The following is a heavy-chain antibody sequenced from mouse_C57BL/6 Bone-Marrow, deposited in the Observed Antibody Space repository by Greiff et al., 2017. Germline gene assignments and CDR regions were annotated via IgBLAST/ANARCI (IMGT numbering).Heavy chain of an antibody. CDR1: GYAFRSSW. CDR2: IYPGDGVA. D-gene: IGHD2-1*01. J-gene: IGHJ2*01. V-gene: IGHV1-82*01. CDR3: AKRCGNYGFDY. Sequence: FQLQQSGPELVKPGASVKISCKVSGYAFRSSWMTWVKQRPGKGLEWIGRIYPGDGVANYNGKFKGKATLTADKASSTAYMQLSSLTSADSEVYVCAKRCGNYGFDYWGQGTTLTVSS.